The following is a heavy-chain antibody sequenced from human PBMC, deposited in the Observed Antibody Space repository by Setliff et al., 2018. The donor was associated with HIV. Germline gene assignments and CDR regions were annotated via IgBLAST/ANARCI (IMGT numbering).Heavy chain of an antibody. Sequence: PSETLSLTCTVSGASVTTHSWSWIRQSPEKGLEWIAFILDTGSPNYSPSFKSRVTISVDTSMNQFSLKLTSVTAADTAIYYCASSGWYYFDYWGQGTLVTVSS. V-gene: IGHV4-59*02. CDR1: GASVTTHS. J-gene: IGHJ4*02. CDR3: ASSGWYYFDY. D-gene: IGHD6-19*01. CDR2: ILDTGSP.